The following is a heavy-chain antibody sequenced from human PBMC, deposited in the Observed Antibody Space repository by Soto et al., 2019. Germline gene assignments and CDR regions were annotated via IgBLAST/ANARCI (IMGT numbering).Heavy chain of an antibody. D-gene: IGHD6-19*01. Sequence: EVQLVESGGGLVQPGRSLTLSCAASGFTFENHAMHWVRQAPGKGLEWVSGISWNSGSIDYVDSVEGRFTISRDNAKNSLYLQXNXLXXXDTXXXXXVXXXXLXAVSGPYFVYWGQGTLVIVSS. CDR3: VXXXXLXAVSGPYFVY. J-gene: IGHJ4*02. CDR1: GFTFENHA. V-gene: IGHV3-9*01. CDR2: ISWNSGSI.